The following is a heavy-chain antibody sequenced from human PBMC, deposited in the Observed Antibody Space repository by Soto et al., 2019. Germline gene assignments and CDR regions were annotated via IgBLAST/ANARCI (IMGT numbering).Heavy chain of an antibody. CDR3: VRVEMYAGEFTPHCDR. Sequence: QLHESGPGQVKSSETLSLTCTVSGDSLRSSYHYWGWIRQSPGKGLESIGSIYYTGNTYYNPSLKSRVSISVDMATNEISLRLRAESVADTAVYYCVRVEMYAGEFTPHCDRWGQGALVTVSS. J-gene: IGHJ5*02. V-gene: IGHV4-39*01. CDR2: IYYTGNT. D-gene: IGHD2-8*01. CDR1: GDSLRSSYHY.